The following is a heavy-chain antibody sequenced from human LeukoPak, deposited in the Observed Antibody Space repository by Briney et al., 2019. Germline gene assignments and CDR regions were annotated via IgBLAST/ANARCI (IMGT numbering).Heavy chain of an antibody. CDR1: GGSFSGYY. CDR3: ARGEDYPLDY. J-gene: IGHJ4*02. CDR2: INHSGST. Sequence: SETLSLTCAVYGGSFSGYYWSWIRQPPGKGLEWIGEINHSGSTNYNPSLKSRVTISVDTSKNQFSLKLSSVTAADTAVYYCARGEDYPLDYWGQGTLVTVSS. D-gene: IGHD4-11*01. V-gene: IGHV4-34*01.